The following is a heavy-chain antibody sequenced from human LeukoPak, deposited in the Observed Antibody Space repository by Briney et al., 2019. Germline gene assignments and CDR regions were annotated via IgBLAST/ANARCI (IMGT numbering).Heavy chain of an antibody. CDR2: IYHSGST. Sequence: SETLSLTCTVSGGSISSSYWSWIRQPPGKGLEWIGYIYHSGSTYYNPSLKSRVTISVDRSKNQFSLKLSSVTAADTAVYYCARDLSMTTVWWFDPWGQGTLVTVSS. CDR3: ARDLSMTTVWWFDP. D-gene: IGHD4-11*01. V-gene: IGHV4-59*12. CDR1: GGSISSSY. J-gene: IGHJ5*02.